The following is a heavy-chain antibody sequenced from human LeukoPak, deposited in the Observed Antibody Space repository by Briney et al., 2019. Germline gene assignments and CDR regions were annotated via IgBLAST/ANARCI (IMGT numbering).Heavy chain of an antibody. Sequence: ASVKVSCKVSGYTLSKLSIHWVRQAPGKGLEWMGGFDPEDVETFYAQTFQGRLTMTEDTSTDTAYMELSSLRSEDTAVYYCARHLYYYGSGYYYYYYMDVWGKGTTVTVSS. J-gene: IGHJ6*03. CDR1: GYTLSKLS. CDR2: FDPEDVET. D-gene: IGHD3-10*01. V-gene: IGHV1-24*01. CDR3: ARHLYYYGSGYYYYYYMDV.